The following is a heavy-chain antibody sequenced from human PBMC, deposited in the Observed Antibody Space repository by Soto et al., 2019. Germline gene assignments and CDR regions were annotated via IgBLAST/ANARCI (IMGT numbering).Heavy chain of an antibody. D-gene: IGHD1-1*01. Sequence: PGGSLRLSCAASGFTFSNAWMSWVRQAPGKGLEWVGRIKSKTDGGTTDYAAPVKGRFTISRDDSKNTLYLQMNSLKTEDTAVYYCTTDLMNWNVQSGYYYYGLDVWGQGTTVTVSS. CDR3: TTDLMNWNVQSGYYYYGLDV. V-gene: IGHV3-15*01. CDR2: IKSKTDGGTT. CDR1: GFTFSNAW. J-gene: IGHJ6*02.